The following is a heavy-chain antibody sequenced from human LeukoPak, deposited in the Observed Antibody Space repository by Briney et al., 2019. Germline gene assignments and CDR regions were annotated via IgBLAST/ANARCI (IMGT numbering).Heavy chain of an antibody. CDR1: GGTFSSYA. CDR3: ARFGVATIKGYYYGMDV. V-gene: IGHV1-69*13. J-gene: IGHJ6*02. D-gene: IGHD5-12*01. CDR2: IIPIFGTA. Sequence: GASVKVSCKASGGTFSSYAISWVRQAPGQGLEWMGGIIPIFGTANYAQKFQGRVTITADESTSTAYMELSSLRSEDTAVYYCARFGVATIKGYYYGMDVWGQGTTVTVSS.